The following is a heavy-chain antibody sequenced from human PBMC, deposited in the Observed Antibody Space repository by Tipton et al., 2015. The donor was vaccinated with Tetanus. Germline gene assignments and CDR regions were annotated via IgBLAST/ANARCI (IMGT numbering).Heavy chain of an antibody. CDR2: IYPGDSDT. V-gene: IGHV5-51*01. Sequence: QLVQSGAEGKEAGESLRISCKASGYRFSSYWIAWVRQMPGKGLEWVGLIYPGDSDTKISPSFRGQVTFSVDNSITTAYLQWSSLRASDTAIYYCAKGDPGNFDSWGQGTQVIVSS. CDR3: AKGDPGNFDS. D-gene: IGHD3-9*01. J-gene: IGHJ4*02. CDR1: GYRFSSYW.